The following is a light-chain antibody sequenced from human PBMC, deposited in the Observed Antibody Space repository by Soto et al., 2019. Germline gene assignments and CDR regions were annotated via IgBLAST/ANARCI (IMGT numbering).Light chain of an antibody. J-gene: IGKJ1*01. CDR2: KVS. Sequence: DIVMTQTPLSSPVTLGQAASISCRSSQSLLHSDGNTYLSWFQQRPGQPPRLLIYKVSDRFSGVPDRFSGSGAGTDFTLTISMVEADDVGIYYCMQATQAHWTFGHGTKVEIK. CDR3: MQATQAHWT. V-gene: IGKV2-24*01. CDR1: QSLLHSDGNTY.